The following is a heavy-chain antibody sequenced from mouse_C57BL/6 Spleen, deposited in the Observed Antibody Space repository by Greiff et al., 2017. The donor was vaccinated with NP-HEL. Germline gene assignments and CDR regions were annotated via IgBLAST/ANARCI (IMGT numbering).Heavy chain of an antibody. CDR1: GFTFSSYA. CDR2: ISDGGSYT. V-gene: IGHV5-4*01. D-gene: IGHD2-3*01. CDR3: ARDGDGYYRFDY. Sequence: DVKLVESGGGLVKPGGSLKLSCAASGFTFSSYAMSWVRQTPEKRLEWVATISDGGSYTYYPDNVKGRFAISRDNAKNNLYLQMGHLKSEDTAMYYCARDGDGYYRFDYWGQGTTLTVSS. J-gene: IGHJ2*01.